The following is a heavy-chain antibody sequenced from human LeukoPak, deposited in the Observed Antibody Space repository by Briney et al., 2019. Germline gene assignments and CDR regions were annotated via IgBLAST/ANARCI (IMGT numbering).Heavy chain of an antibody. CDR1: GFTFSSYA. CDR3: AKQCGGDCYGYYFDY. D-gene: IGHD2-21*02. CDR2: ISGSGGST. J-gene: IGHJ4*02. V-gene: IGHV3-23*01. Sequence: QPGGSLRLSCAASGFTFSSYAMSWVRRAPGKGLEWVSAISGSGGSTYYADSVKGRFTISRDNSKDTLYLQMNSLRAEDTAVYYCAKQCGGDCYGYYFDYWGQGTLVTVSS.